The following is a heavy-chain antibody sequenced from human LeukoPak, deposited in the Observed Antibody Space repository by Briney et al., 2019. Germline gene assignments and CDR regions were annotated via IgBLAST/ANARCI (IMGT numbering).Heavy chain of an antibody. J-gene: IGHJ4*02. CDR3: ARKVAGATIDY. D-gene: IGHD1-26*01. V-gene: IGHV1-2*02. CDR2: INPNSGGT. Sequence: ASVKVSCKASGYTFTSYAMNWVRQAPGQGLEWMGWINPNSGGTNYAQKFQGRVTMTRDTSISTAYMELSRLRSDDTAVYYCARKVAGATIDYWGQGTLVTVSS. CDR1: GYTFTSYA.